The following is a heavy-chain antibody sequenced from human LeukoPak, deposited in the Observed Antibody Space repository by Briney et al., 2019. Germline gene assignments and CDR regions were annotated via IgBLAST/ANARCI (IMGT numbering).Heavy chain of an antibody. CDR2: ISGSGGST. D-gene: IGHD3-3*01. J-gene: IGHJ4*02. CDR3: VKVNVPYYDFWSGYNFDY. V-gene: IGHV3-23*01. Sequence: GGSLRLSCAASGFTFSSYAMSWVRQAPGKGLEWVSAISGSGGSTYYADSVKGRFTISRDNSKNTLYLQMNSLRAEDTAVYYCVKVNVPYYDFWSGYNFDYWGQGTLVTVSS. CDR1: GFTFSSYA.